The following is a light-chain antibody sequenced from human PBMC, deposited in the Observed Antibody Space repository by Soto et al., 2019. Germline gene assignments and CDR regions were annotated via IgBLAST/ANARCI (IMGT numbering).Light chain of an antibody. CDR2: GNS. V-gene: IGLV1-40*01. CDR3: QSYDSSLSAPVV. Sequence: QSVLTQPPSVSGAPGQRVTISCTGSNSNIGAGFDVHWYQQLPGTAPKLLIYGNSNRPSGVPDRFSGSKSGTSASLGITGLQAEDEADYHCQSYDSSLSAPVVFGGGTKLTVL. J-gene: IGLJ2*01. CDR1: NSNIGAGFD.